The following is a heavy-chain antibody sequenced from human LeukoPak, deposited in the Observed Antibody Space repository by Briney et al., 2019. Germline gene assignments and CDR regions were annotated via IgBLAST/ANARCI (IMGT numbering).Heavy chain of an antibody. CDR1: GFTFSSYG. V-gene: IGHV3-30*18. CDR2: ISYDGSNK. D-gene: IGHD3-22*01. Sequence: GGSLRLSCAASGFTFSSYGMHWVRQAPGKGLEWVAVISYDGSNKYYADSVKGRFTISRDNSKNTLYLQMNSLRAEDTAVYYCAKGPDYYDSSGYSFDYWGQGTLVTVSS. CDR3: AKGPDYYDSSGYSFDY. J-gene: IGHJ4*02.